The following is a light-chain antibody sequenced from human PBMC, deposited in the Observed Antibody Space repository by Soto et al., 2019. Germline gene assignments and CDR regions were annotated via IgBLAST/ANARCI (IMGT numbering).Light chain of an antibody. J-gene: IGKJ1*01. CDR2: GAS. CDR3: PHYGSSRWT. Sequence: EIVLTQSPGTLSLSPGERATLSCRASQSVSSSYLAWYQQNRGQAPRLLIYGASSRAPGIPDRFGGSGSGTDFTLTISRLEPEDFAVYYCPHYGSSRWTFGQGTNVAIK. CDR1: QSVSSSY. V-gene: IGKV3-20*01.